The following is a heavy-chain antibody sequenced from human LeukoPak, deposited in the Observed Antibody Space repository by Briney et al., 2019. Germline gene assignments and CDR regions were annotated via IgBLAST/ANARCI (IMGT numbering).Heavy chain of an antibody. CDR3: TTRTIYCTNGVCPGRVFDY. Sequence: GGSLRLSCAASGFTFSSYWMSWVRQAPGKGLEWVANIKPDGSEKYHVDSVKGRFTISRDNAKNSLYLQMNSLKTEDTAVYYCTTRTIYCTNGVCPGRVFDYWGQGTLVTVSS. CDR2: IKPDGSEK. D-gene: IGHD2-8*01. J-gene: IGHJ4*02. V-gene: IGHV3-7*05. CDR1: GFTFSSYW.